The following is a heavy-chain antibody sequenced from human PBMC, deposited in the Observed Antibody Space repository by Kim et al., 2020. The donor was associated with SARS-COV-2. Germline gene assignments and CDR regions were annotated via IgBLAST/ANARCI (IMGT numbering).Heavy chain of an antibody. Sequence: GGSLRLSCAASGFSSTTYWMSWVRQAPGKGLEWVASIKQGGSEKYYVDSVKGRFTISRDDAKNSLFLQMSSLIAEDTAVYYCARLPYSLAFEYWGQGTPVTVSS. D-gene: IGHD5-12*01. V-gene: IGHV3-7*01. CDR2: IKQGGSEK. J-gene: IGHJ4*02. CDR3: ARLPYSLAFEY. CDR1: GFSSTTYW.